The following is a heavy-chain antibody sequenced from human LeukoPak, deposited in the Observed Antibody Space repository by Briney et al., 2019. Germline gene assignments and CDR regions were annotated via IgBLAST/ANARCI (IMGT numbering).Heavy chain of an antibody. CDR2: IYYSGST. D-gene: IGHD7-27*01. Sequence: KPSETLSLTCTVSGGSISSYYWSWIRQPPGKGLEWIGYIYYSGSTNYNPSLKSRVTISVDTSKNQFSLKLSSVTAADTAVYYCARWKSANWGSIAVGYYGMDVWGQGTTVTVSS. CDR1: GGSISSYY. J-gene: IGHJ6*02. CDR3: ARWKSANWGSIAVGYYGMDV. V-gene: IGHV4-59*08.